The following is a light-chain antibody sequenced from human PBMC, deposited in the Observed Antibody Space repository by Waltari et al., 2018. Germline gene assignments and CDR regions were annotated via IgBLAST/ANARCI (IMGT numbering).Light chain of an antibody. V-gene: IGKV4-1*01. CDR3: QQYYSTPYT. J-gene: IGKJ2*01. Sequence: DIVMTQSPDSLAASLGEGATFNCNPRPSFVYSFNNENYLAWYQQKPGHPPKFPIYWASTRESGVPDRFSGSGSGTDFTLTINSLQAEDVAVYYCQQYYSTPYTFGQGTKLEIK. CDR1: PSFVYSFNNENY. CDR2: WAS.